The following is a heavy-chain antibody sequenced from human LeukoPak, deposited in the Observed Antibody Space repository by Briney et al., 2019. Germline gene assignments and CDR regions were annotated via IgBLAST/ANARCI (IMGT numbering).Heavy chain of an antibody. CDR1: GYTFTSYD. CDR2: MNPNSGNT. V-gene: IGHV1-8*03. D-gene: IGHD2-2*01. Sequence: ASVKVSCKASGYTFTSYDINWVRQATGQGLEWMGWMNPNSGNTGYAQKFQGRVTITRNTSISTAHMELSSLRSEDTAVYYCARMPDYYYYMDVWGKGTTVTVSS. CDR3: ARMPDYYYYMDV. J-gene: IGHJ6*03.